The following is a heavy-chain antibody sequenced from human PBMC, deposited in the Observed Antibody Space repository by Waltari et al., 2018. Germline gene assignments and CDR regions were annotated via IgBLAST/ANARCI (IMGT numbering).Heavy chain of an antibody. D-gene: IGHD3-9*01. CDR3: AKGTGPSYEIDWYFDL. CDR2: IIPIFGTE. J-gene: IGHJ2*01. V-gene: IGHV1-69*14. CDR1: GGTFSSYA. Sequence: QVQLVQSGAAVKTPGSSVKVSCKASGGTFSSYAISWVRQAPGPGLEWMGGIIPIFGTENYEQKFQGRVTMTADKSTSAAYRELSSLRSEDTAVYYCAKGTGPSYEIDWYFDLWGRGTLVTVSS.